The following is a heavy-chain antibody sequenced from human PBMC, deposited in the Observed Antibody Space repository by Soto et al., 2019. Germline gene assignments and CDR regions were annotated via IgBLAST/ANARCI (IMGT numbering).Heavy chain of an antibody. V-gene: IGHV4-34*02. CDR3: ARDRQYYHFWSGYQNEGLYDMDV. J-gene: IGHJ6*02. Sequence: QVQLQKWGAACLKPSETLSLTSVVWVGPFIGYYWTWIRQAPGKGLEWIGEINHSGGTNYNSSLKSLVPVSVDTSKHHFALMLYSVTAADTAVYYCARDRQYYHFWSGYQNEGLYDMDVWGQGTTVTVSS. D-gene: IGHD3-3*02. CDR2: INHSGGT. CDR1: VGPFIGYY.